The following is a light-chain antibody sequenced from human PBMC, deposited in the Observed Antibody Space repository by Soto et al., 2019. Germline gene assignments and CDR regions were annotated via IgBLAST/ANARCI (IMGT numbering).Light chain of an antibody. Sequence: TQSPGTLSASPGERVALSCRASQNIRSSLAWYQQRPGQAPRLLIYDASTRATGIPPRFSGGGSGTEFTVTISSLQSEDFAIYYCQQYDIWPPYTFGQGTK. CDR3: QQYDIWPPYT. V-gene: IGKV3-15*01. CDR1: QNIRSS. J-gene: IGKJ2*01. CDR2: DAS.